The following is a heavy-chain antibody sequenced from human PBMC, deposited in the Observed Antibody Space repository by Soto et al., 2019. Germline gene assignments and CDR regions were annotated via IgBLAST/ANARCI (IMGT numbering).Heavy chain of an antibody. CDR2: FDPEDGET. D-gene: IGHD1-26*01. V-gene: IGHV1-24*01. J-gene: IGHJ6*02. CDR3: ATAGELLGYYYYGMDV. CDR1: GYTLTELS. Sequence: ASVKVSCKVSGYTLTELSMHWVRQAPGKGLEWMGGFDPEDGETIYAQKFQGRVTMTEDTSTDTAYMELSSLRSEDTAVYYCATAGELLGYYYYGMDVWGQGTTVTVSS.